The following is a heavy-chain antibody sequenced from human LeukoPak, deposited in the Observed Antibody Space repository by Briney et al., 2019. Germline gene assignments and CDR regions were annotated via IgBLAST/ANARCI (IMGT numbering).Heavy chain of an antibody. J-gene: IGHJ6*02. CDR3: ARPIYDTRNATDV. CDR2: INSDGSST. Sequence: GGSLRLSCAASGFTFSNYWMHWVRQAPGKGLVWVSRINSDGSSTNYADSVKGRFTISRDNAKNTLYLQMNSLRVEDMAVYYCARPIYDTRNATDVWGQGTTVTVSS. CDR1: GFTFSNYW. V-gene: IGHV3-74*01. D-gene: IGHD3-22*01.